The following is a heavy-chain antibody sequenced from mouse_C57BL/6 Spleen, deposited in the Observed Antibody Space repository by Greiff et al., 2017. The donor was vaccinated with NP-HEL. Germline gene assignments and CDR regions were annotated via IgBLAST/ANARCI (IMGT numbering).Heavy chain of an antibody. CDR2: IDPSASYT. J-gene: IGHJ2*01. V-gene: IGHV1-69*01. CDR3: AAGTTLAY. D-gene: IGHD1-1*01. CDR1: GYTFTSYW. Sequence: VQLQQPGAELVMPGASVKLSCKASGYTFTSYWMHWVKQRPGQGLEWIGEIDPSASYTNYNQKFKGKSTLTVDKSSSTAYMQLSSLTSEDSAVYYCAAGTTLAYWGKGTTLTVSS.